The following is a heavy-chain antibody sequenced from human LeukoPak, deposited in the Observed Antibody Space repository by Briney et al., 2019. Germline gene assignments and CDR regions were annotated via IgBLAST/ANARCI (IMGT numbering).Heavy chain of an antibody. Sequence: GGTLRLSCAASGFTFSSYWMSWVRQAPGKGLEWVANIKQDGSEKYYVDSVKGRFTISRDNAKNSLYLQMNSLRAEDTAVYYCARDSITIFGVVRFDYWGQGTLVTVSS. J-gene: IGHJ4*02. D-gene: IGHD3-3*01. CDR3: ARDSITIFGVVRFDY. V-gene: IGHV3-7*01. CDR2: IKQDGSEK. CDR1: GFTFSSYW.